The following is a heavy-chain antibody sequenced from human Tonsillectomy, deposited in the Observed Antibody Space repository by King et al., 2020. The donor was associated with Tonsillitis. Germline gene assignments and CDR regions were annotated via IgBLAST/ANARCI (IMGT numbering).Heavy chain of an antibody. Sequence: QLQESGPGLVKPSETLSLTCTVSGGSISSSSYSWGWIRQPPGKGLEWIGSIYYSGSTYYNPSLKSRLTISVDTYKNHFSLKLSSGTAADPAVYYCALHITLYYESSGYPSGYYFDSGVQATLVIVSS. CDR3: ALHITLYYESSGYPSGYYFDS. CDR2: IYYSGST. D-gene: IGHD3-22*01. V-gene: IGHV4-39*01. CDR1: GGSISSSSYS. J-gene: IGHJ4*02.